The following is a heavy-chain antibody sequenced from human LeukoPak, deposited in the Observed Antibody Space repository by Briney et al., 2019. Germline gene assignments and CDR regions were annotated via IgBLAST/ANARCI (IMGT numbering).Heavy chain of an antibody. D-gene: IGHD6-13*01. CDR3: ARRDTRIAAAQLYY. Sequence: GESLKISCKGSGYSFTTYWIAWVRQMPGKGLEWMGIIYPGDSDTRYSPSFQGQVTFSADKSISTAYLQWSSLKASDTAMYYCARRDTRIAAAQLYYWGQGTLVTVSS. J-gene: IGHJ4*02. CDR1: GYSFTTYW. CDR2: IYPGDSDT. V-gene: IGHV5-51*01.